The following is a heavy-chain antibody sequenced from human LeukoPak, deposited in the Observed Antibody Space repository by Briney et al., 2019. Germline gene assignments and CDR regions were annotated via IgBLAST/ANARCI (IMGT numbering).Heavy chain of an antibody. D-gene: IGHD2-15*01. CDR2: ANTEGSST. V-gene: IGHV3-74*01. Sequence: GGSLRLSCAASGFTLSRYWMHWVRHVPGKGLVWVSRANTEGSSTNYADSVKGRFTISRDNATNTLYLQMNSLRAEDTALYFCARDGGSRGVPLDCWGQGTLVTVSS. J-gene: IGHJ4*02. CDR1: GFTLSRYW. CDR3: ARDGGSRGVPLDC.